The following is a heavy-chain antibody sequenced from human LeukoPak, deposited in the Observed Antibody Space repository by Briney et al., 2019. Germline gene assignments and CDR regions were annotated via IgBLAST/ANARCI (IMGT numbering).Heavy chain of an antibody. Sequence: SETLSLTCNVSGGSIRGYYWSWIRQPPGKGLEWIGYIYSSGSTNYNPSLKSRVTISVDTSKSQFSLKLSSVTAADTAVYYCARAPQQWLVQDYWGQGTLVTVSS. V-gene: IGHV4-59*01. CDR1: GGSIRGYY. J-gene: IGHJ4*02. CDR2: IYSSGST. D-gene: IGHD6-19*01. CDR3: ARAPQQWLVQDY.